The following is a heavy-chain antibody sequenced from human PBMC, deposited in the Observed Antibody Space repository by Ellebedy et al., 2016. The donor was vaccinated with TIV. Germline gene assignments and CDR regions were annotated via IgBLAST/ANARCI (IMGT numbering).Heavy chain of an antibody. D-gene: IGHD1-26*01. CDR3: ARQIVGATFFDS. J-gene: IGHJ4*02. CDR2: IKEDGSEK. CDR1: GFTFSNYW. Sequence: GESLKISCAASGFTFSNYWMSWVRQAPGKGLEWVANIKEDGSEKHYADSVKGRFTISRDNAKNSLYLQMNSLRTEDTAVYYCARQIVGATFFDSWGQGTLVAVSS. V-gene: IGHV3-7*03.